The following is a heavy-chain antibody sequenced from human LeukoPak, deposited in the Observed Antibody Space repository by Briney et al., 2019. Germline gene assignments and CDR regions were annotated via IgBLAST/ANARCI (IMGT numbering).Heavy chain of an antibody. D-gene: IGHD2-15*01. Sequence: GGSMRLSCAASGFTFSTYGMYWVRQAPGKGLEYVSSISSNGNTYYANSVKGRFTISRDTPKNTLYLQMGSLRDEDLAVYYCARARVAAKSGYMDVWGTGTTVTISS. J-gene: IGHJ6*03. CDR1: GFTFSTYG. CDR2: ISSNGNT. V-gene: IGHV3-64*01. CDR3: ARARVAAKSGYMDV.